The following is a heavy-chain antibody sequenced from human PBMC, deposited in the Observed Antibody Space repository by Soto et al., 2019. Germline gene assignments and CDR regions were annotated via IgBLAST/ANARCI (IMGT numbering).Heavy chain of an antibody. Sequence: WASVKVSCKASGGTFSSYAISWVRQAPGQGLEWMGGIIPIFGTANYAQKFQGRVTITADESTSTAYMELSSLRSEDTAVYYCARDHEDRSYGMDVWGQGTTVTVS. CDR1: GGTFSSYA. CDR3: ARDHEDRSYGMDV. J-gene: IGHJ6*02. V-gene: IGHV1-69*13. CDR2: IIPIFGTA.